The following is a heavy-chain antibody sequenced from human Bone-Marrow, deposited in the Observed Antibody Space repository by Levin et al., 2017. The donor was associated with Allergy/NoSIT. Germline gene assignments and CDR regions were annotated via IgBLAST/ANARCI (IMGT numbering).Heavy chain of an antibody. D-gene: IGHD4-17*01. J-gene: IGHJ4*02. V-gene: IGHV3-15*01. CDR2: LKSISDGGTT. Sequence: GGSLRLSCAASKFIFNNAWMSWVRQAPGKGLEWVGRLKSISDGGTTDYAAPVKGRFTLSRDDSKNNLYLQMNSLKTEDTAVYYCTIDYGDYFDYWGQGTLVTVSS. CDR3: TIDYGDYFDY. CDR1: KFIFNNAW.